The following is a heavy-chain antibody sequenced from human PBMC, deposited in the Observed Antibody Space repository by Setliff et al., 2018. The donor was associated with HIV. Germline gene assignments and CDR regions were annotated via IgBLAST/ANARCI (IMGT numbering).Heavy chain of an antibody. CDR2: IIHSGGT. D-gene: IGHD2-15*01. V-gene: IGHV4-34*01. CDR1: GGSFSGYY. CDR3: ARGGLGVVGAIDY. J-gene: IGHJ4*02. Sequence: SETLSLTCAVYGGSFSGYYWTWIRQPPGRGLEWIGEIIHSGGTNYNRSLKSRVTISVDTSKNQFSLNLSSVTGADTAVYYCARGGLGVVGAIDYWSQGTLVTVSS.